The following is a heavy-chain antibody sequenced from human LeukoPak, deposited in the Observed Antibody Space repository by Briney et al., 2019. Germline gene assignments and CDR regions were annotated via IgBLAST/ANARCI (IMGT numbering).Heavy chain of an antibody. Sequence: GESLKISCKGSGYSFTSYWIGWVRQMPGKGLEWMGIIYPGDSDTRYSPSFQGQVTISADKSISTAYLQWSSLKASDTAMYYCARPLPDIAVAGTVSRGNYGMDVWGQGTTVTVSS. D-gene: IGHD6-19*01. CDR1: GYSFTSYW. V-gene: IGHV5-51*01. CDR2: IYPGDSDT. J-gene: IGHJ6*02. CDR3: ARPLPDIAVAGTVSRGNYGMDV.